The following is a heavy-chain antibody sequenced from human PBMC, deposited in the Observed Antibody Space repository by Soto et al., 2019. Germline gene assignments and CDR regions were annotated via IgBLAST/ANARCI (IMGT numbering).Heavy chain of an antibody. CDR1: GDSVSTNSPT. V-gene: IGHV6-1*01. D-gene: IGHD3-10*01. J-gene: IGHJ6*02. CDR3: TGITRFRGMHV. CDR2: TYYKSKWNN. Sequence: PSQTLSLTCATSGDSVSTNSPTWNWIRQSPSRGLEWLGRTYYKSKWNNDYALSVKSRITINPDTSKNQFSLHLYSVTPEDTAVYYCTGITRFRGMHVWAQGSWVTGPS.